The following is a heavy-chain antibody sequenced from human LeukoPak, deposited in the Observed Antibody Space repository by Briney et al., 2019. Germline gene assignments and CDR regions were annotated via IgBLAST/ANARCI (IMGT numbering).Heavy chain of an antibody. Sequence: GGSLRLSCAASGFTFSSYALSWVRQAPGKGLEWVSAISGSGNTTFYADSVKGRFTISRDNSKNTLYLQTSSLRADDTAVYYCTRGYVTRGGSFDPWGQGTLVTVSS. CDR3: TRGYVTRGGSFDP. V-gene: IGHV3-23*01. D-gene: IGHD2-2*01. CDR2: ISGSGNTT. J-gene: IGHJ5*02. CDR1: GFTFSSYA.